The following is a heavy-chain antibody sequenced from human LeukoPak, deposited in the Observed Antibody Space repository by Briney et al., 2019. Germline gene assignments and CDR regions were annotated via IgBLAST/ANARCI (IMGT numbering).Heavy chain of an antibody. Sequence: GGSLRLSCAASGFTFSSYSMNWVRQAPGKGLEWVSYISSSSSTIYYADSVRGRFTISRDNAKNSLYLQMNSLRGEDTAVYYCARKTGGSLDIWGQGIMVTVSS. J-gene: IGHJ3*02. D-gene: IGHD7-27*01. CDR3: ARKTGGSLDI. CDR1: GFTFSSYS. CDR2: ISSSSSTI. V-gene: IGHV3-48*01.